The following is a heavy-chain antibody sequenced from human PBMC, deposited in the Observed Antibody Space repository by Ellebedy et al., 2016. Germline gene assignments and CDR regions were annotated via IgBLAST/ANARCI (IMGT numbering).Heavy chain of an antibody. J-gene: IGHJ4*02. CDR2: ISSSGDYM. D-gene: IGHD6-19*01. Sequence: GGSLRLXXVASGFTFSTYHMNWVRQVPGKGLEWVSSISSSGDYMYYADSVKGRFTISRDNAKNSLYLQMNSLRAEDTAVYYCATDSSGWGLCDFWGQGTLVTVSS. V-gene: IGHV3-21*01. CDR3: ATDSSGWGLCDF. CDR1: GFTFSTYH.